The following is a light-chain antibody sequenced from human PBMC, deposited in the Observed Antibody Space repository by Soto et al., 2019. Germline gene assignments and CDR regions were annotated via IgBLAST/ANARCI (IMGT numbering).Light chain of an antibody. J-gene: IGKJ4*02. CDR1: QSVSSN. Sequence: EIVMTQSPATLSVSPGERATLSCRASQSVSSNLAWYQQKPGQAPRLLIYGASTRAAGIPARFSGGGSGTEFTLTISSLQSEDFAVYYCQQYNNWPPGTFGVGTKVDIK. V-gene: IGKV3-15*01. CDR3: QQYNNWPPGT. CDR2: GAS.